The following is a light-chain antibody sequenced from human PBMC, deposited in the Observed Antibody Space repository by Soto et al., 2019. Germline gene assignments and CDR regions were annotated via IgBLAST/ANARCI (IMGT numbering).Light chain of an antibody. J-gene: IGLJ1*01. CDR2: DVS. CDR3: GSYTTTNTYV. CDR1: SSDVGAYNY. Sequence: QSALTQSASVSGSPGQSITISCTGTSSDVGAYNYVSWYQQHPGKAPKVLIYDVSNRPSGVSNRFSGSKSGKTASLTISGLQAEDEADYYCGSYTTTNTYVFGTGTKLTV. V-gene: IGLV2-14*03.